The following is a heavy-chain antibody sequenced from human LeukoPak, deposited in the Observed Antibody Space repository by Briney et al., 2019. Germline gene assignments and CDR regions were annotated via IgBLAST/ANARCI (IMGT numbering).Heavy chain of an antibody. Sequence: PGASVKVSCKASGYTFTSYYMHWVRQAPGQGLEWMGIINPSGGSTSYAQKFQGRVTMTRDMSTSTVYMELSSLRSEDTAVYYCARPSGSRASSSGFDYWGQGPLFPVSS. J-gene: IGHJ4*02. CDR2: INPSGGST. D-gene: IGHD6-6*01. V-gene: IGHV1-46*01. CDR1: GYTFTSYY. CDR3: ARPSGSRASSSGFDY.